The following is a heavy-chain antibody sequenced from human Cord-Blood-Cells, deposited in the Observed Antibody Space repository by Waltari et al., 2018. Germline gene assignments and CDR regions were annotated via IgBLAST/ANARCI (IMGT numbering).Heavy chain of an antibody. V-gene: IGHV1-2*02. CDR3: ARDPTYYYDSSGYSFDY. D-gene: IGHD3-22*01. CDR1: GYTFTGYY. Sequence: QVQLVQSGAEVKKPGASVKVSCTASGYTFTGYYMHWVRQAPGQGLEWMGWINPNSGGTNYAQKFQGRVTMTRDTSISTAYMELSRLRSDDTAVYYCARDPTYYYDSSGYSFDYWGQGTLVTVSS. J-gene: IGHJ4*02. CDR2: INPNSGGT.